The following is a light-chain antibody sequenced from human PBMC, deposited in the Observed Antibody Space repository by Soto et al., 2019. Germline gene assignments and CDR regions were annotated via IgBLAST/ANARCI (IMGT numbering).Light chain of an antibody. V-gene: IGLV3-21*02. CDR1: NIGSKN. Sequence: SYELTQPPSVSVAPGQTARITCGGNNIGSKNVHWYQQKSGQAPVLVVYDESDRPSGILERFSGSNSRDTATLTISRVEAGDEADYYCQVWDRLSDYVFGSGTKLTVL. J-gene: IGLJ1*01. CDR3: QVWDRLSDYV. CDR2: DES.